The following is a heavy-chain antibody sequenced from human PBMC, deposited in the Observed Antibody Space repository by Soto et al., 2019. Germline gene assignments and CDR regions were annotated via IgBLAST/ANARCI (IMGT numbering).Heavy chain of an antibody. V-gene: IGHV4-39*01. CDR2: VYYRRTT. CDR1: GGSITSDTFY. J-gene: IGHJ4*02. CDR3: AKRTYGSGND. D-gene: IGHD3-10*01. Sequence: SGPGLVKPSETLSLTCTVSGGSITSDTFYWGWIRQPPGKGPVWIGIVYYRRTTYHHPSLKRRVTISVDTSKNQLSLKVTSVTAADTAVYYCAKRTYGSGNDWGQGTLVTVSS.